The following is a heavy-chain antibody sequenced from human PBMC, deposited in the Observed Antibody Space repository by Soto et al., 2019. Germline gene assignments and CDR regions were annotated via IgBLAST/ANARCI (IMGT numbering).Heavy chain of an antibody. Sequence: ASVKVSCKASGGTFSSYAISWVRQAPGQGLEWMGGIIPIFGTANYAQKFQGRVTITADESTSTAYMELSSLRSEDTAVYYCAREIDYDILTGYSSYYFDYWGQGTLVTVSS. V-gene: IGHV1-69*13. CDR2: IIPIFGTA. J-gene: IGHJ4*02. CDR3: AREIDYDILTGYSSYYFDY. D-gene: IGHD3-9*01. CDR1: GGTFSSYA.